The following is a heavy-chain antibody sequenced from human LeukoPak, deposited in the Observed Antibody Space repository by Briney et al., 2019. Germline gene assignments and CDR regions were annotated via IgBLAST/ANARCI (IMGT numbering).Heavy chain of an antibody. CDR3: ARGIQQLVTWFDP. CDR1: GFTFSSYE. V-gene: IGHV3-48*03. CDR2: ISSSGRTK. J-gene: IGHJ5*02. Sequence: PGGSLRLSCAASGFTFSSYEMNWVRQAPGKGLEWVSYISSSGRTKYYADSVEGRFTISRDNAKNSLYLQMNSLRAEDTAVYYCARGIQQLVTWFDPWGQGTLVTVSS. D-gene: IGHD6-13*01.